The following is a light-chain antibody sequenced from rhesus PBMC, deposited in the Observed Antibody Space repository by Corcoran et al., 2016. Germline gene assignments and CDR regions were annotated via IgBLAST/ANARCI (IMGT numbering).Light chain of an antibody. V-gene: IGKV1-43*02. CDR3: LQYNSDPLT. CDR2: DAS. Sequence: DIQMTQSPSSLSASVGDRVTITCRASQDISNYLSWYQQKPGKATKLLIYDASTLQSGVPSRFSGSGSGTDFTLPIISLQPEDVATYYCLQYNSDPLTFGGGTKVEIK. CDR1: QDISNY. J-gene: IGKJ4*01.